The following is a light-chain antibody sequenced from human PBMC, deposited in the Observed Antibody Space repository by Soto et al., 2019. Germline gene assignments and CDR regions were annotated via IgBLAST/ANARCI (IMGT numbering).Light chain of an antibody. CDR2: EGS. CDR3: CSYACSSTFVV. Sequence: QSVLTQPASVSGSPGQSITISCTGTSSDVGSYNLVSWYQQHPGKAPKLMIYEGSKRPSGVSNRFSGSKSGNTDSLTISGLQAEDDADYYCCSYACSSTFVVFGGGTKLTVL. CDR1: SSDVGSYNL. V-gene: IGLV2-23*03. J-gene: IGLJ2*01.